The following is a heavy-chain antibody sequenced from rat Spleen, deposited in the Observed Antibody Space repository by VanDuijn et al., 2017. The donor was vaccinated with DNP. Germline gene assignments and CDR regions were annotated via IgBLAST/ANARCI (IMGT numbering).Heavy chain of an antibody. CDR3: ARSGGSRVWFAY. V-gene: IGHV1-43*01. Sequence: QVQLLQSGPELAKPGSSVKISCKASGYTFTSYYVSWIKQTTGQGLEYLGFINPGSGDAHYNAKFKGKATLTVDDSSSTAFIQLSSLTPDDSAVFYCARSGGSRVWFAYWGQGTLVTVSS. CDR2: INPGSGDA. CDR1: GYTFTSYY. J-gene: IGHJ3*01. D-gene: IGHD1-4*01.